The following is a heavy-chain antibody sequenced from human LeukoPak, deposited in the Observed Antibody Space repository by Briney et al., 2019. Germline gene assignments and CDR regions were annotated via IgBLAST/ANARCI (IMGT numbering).Heavy chain of an antibody. CDR1: GYTFTSYY. J-gene: IGHJ4*02. V-gene: IGHV7-4-1*02. CDR2: TNTNTGNP. CDR3: ATPGPVAQYYFDY. Sequence: ASVKVSCKASGYTFTSYYMHWVRQAPGQGLEWMGWTNTNTGNPTYAQGFTGRFVFSLDTSVSTAYLQISSLKAEDTAVYYCATPGPVAQYYFDYWGQGTLVTVSS. D-gene: IGHD4-23*01.